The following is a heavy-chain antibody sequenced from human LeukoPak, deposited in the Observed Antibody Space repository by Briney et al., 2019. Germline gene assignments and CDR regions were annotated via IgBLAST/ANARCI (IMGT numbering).Heavy chain of an antibody. V-gene: IGHV4-4*02. CDR1: GGSISSSNW. Sequence: PSETLSLTCAVSGGSISSSNWWSWVRQPPGKGLEWIGEIYHSGSTNYNPSLKSRVTISVDKSKNQFSLKLSSVTAADTAVYYCARRPPELRPRLDAFDIWGQGTMVTVSS. CDR3: ARRPPELRPRLDAFDI. J-gene: IGHJ3*02. CDR2: IYHSGST. D-gene: IGHD1-26*01.